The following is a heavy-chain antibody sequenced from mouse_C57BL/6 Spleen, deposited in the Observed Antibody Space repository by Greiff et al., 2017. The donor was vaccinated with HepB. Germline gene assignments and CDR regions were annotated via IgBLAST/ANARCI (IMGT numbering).Heavy chain of an antibody. Sequence: QVQLQQSGAELVRPGASVTLSCKASGYTFTDYEMHWVKQTPVHGLEWIGAIDPETGGTAYNQKFKGKAILTADKSSSTAYMELRSLTSEDSAVYYCTRCLNWDETDFDYWGQGTTLTVSS. CDR3: TRCLNWDETDFDY. V-gene: IGHV1-15*01. J-gene: IGHJ2*01. CDR2: IDPETGGT. CDR1: GYTFTDYE. D-gene: IGHD4-1*02.